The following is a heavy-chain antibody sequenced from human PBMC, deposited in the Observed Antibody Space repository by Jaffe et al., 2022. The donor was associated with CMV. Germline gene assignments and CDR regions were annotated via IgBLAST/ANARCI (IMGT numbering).Heavy chain of an antibody. D-gene: IGHD2-15*01. J-gene: IGHJ3*02. V-gene: IGHV4-34*01. CDR3: ARGETQDPLNVVVVAATRAFDI. Sequence: QVQLQQWGAGLLKPSETLSLTCAVYGGSFSGYYWSWIRQPPGKGLEWIGEINHSGSTNYNPSLKSRVTISVDTSKNQFSLKLSSVTAADTAVYYCARGETQDPLNVVVVAATRAFDIWGQGTMVTVSS. CDR1: GGSFSGYY. CDR2: INHSGST.